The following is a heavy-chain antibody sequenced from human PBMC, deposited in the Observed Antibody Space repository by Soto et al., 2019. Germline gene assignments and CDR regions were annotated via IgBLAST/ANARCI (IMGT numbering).Heavy chain of an antibody. CDR3: ARDTVGPPIVGATKFDY. CDR2: IWYDGSNK. D-gene: IGHD1-26*01. V-gene: IGHV3-33*01. Sequence: QVQLVESGGGVVQPGRSLRLSCAASGFTFSSYGMHWVRQAPGKGLEWVAVIWYDGSNKYYADSVKGRFTISRDNSKNTLYLQMNSLRAEDTAVYYCARDTVGPPIVGATKFDYWGQGTLVTVSS. J-gene: IGHJ4*02. CDR1: GFTFSSYG.